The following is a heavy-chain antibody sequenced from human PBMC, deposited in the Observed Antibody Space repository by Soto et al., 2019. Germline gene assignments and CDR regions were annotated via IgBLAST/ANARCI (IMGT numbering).Heavy chain of an antibody. V-gene: IGHV4-59*01. Sequence: SETLSLTCTVSGGSISSYYWSWIRQPPGKGLEWIGYIYYSGSTNYNPSLKSRVTISVDTSKNQFSLKLSSVTAADTAVYYCARDNYDFWSPSPQNWFDPWGQGILVTVSS. J-gene: IGHJ5*02. CDR3: ARDNYDFWSPSPQNWFDP. D-gene: IGHD3-3*01. CDR2: IYYSGST. CDR1: GGSISSYY.